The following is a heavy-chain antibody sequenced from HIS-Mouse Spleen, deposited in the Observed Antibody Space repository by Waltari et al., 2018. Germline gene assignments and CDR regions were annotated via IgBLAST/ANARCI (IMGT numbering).Heavy chain of an antibody. D-gene: IGHD6-19*01. CDR3: ARIAEGYSSGWYAFDY. Sequence: QVTLRESGPALVNPTQTLPLTCPFPGFSLSPSGIFVIWFRQPPGKALEWLARIDWDDDKYYSTSLKTRLTISKDTSKNQVVLTMTNMDPVDTATYYCARIAEGYSSGWYAFDYWGQGTLVTVSS. CDR2: IDWDDDK. V-gene: IGHV2-70*15. CDR1: GFSLSPSGIF. J-gene: IGHJ4*02.